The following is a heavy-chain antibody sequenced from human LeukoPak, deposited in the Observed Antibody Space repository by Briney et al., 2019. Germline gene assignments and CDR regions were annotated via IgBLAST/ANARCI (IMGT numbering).Heavy chain of an antibody. J-gene: IGHJ4*02. CDR1: GGSISSYY. V-gene: IGHV4-59*08. D-gene: IGHD5-24*01. CDR2: IYYSGST. Sequence: PSETLSLTCTVSGGSISSYYWSWIRQPPGKGLEWIGYIYYSGSTNYNPSLKSRVTISVDTSKNQFSLKLSSVTAADTAVYYCARQRDGYTFDYWGQGTLVTVSS. CDR3: ARQRDGYTFDY.